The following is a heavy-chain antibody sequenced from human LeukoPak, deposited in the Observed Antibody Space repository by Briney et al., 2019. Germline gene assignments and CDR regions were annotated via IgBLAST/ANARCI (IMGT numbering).Heavy chain of an antibody. CDR1: GGSVTSYF. D-gene: IGHD6-19*01. CDR3: ARDTYSSGEDV. J-gene: IGHJ6*02. Sequence: SETLSLTCTVSGGSVTSYFWSWFRQPPGMRLEWIAYIFYTGNINYNPSLKSRVTISVDTSKNQFSLKLNSVTAADTAVYYCARDTYSSGEDVWGQGTTVTVSS. V-gene: IGHV4-59*02. CDR2: IFYTGNI.